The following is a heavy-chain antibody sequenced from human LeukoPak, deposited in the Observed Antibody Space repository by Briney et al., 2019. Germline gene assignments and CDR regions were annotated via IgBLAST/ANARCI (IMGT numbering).Heavy chain of an antibody. CDR2: VHYSGSI. V-gene: IGHV4-59*08. Sequence: PSDTLSLTCTVSGGSLSNCYWSWIRQPPGKGLEWIGYVHYSGSINYNPSLNSRVTISVDTSKSEFSLKLRSVTAADTAVYYCARHPSFGTGLLDHWGQGTLVTVSS. D-gene: IGHD3-10*01. J-gene: IGHJ4*02. CDR3: ARHPSFGTGLLDH. CDR1: GGSLSNCY.